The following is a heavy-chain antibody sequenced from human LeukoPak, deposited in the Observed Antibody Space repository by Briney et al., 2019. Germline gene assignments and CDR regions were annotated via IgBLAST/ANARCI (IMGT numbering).Heavy chain of an antibody. D-gene: IGHD5-18*01. V-gene: IGHV1-2*06. CDR2: INPNSANT. Sequence: ASVKIPCKTSGYSFGGYYIHWVRQAPGQGLEWMGRINPNSANTKYAQKFQGRVTMTRDTSTNTVFMELSSLRSDDTAVYYCARDGAYSLGLIWLDPWGQGTLVSVSS. CDR3: ARDGAYSLGLIWLDP. J-gene: IGHJ5*02. CDR1: GYSFGGYY.